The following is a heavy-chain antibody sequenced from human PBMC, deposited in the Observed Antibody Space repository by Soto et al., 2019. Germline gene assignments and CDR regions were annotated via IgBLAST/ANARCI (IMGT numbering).Heavy chain of an antibody. D-gene: IGHD3-9*01. Sequence: QVQLQQWGAGPLRPLETLSLTCGVSGGSFSGYYWAWIRQSPGKGLEWIGEINDRGSINYNLSLKSTVSISVDTSKNHYSLNLMSVTAADTAVYYCARESHDILTGPPWVWYFNLWGRGTLVTVSS. J-gene: IGHJ2*01. CDR2: INDRGSI. CDR1: GGSFSGYY. V-gene: IGHV4-34*01. CDR3: ARESHDILTGPPWVWYFNL.